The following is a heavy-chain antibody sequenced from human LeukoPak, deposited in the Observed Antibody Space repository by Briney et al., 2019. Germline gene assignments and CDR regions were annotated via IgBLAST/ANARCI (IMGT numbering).Heavy chain of an antibody. J-gene: IGHJ4*02. CDR1: GYTFTGYY. D-gene: IGHD6-13*01. CDR3: ARDPFIAAAPTGDY. Sequence: ASVKVSCKDSGYTFTGYYMHWVRQAPGQGLEWIGWISAYNGNTNYPQKLQGRVTMTTDTSTSTAYMELRSLRSDDTAVYYCARDPFIAAAPTGDYWGQGTLVTVSS. CDR2: ISAYNGNT. V-gene: IGHV1-18*04.